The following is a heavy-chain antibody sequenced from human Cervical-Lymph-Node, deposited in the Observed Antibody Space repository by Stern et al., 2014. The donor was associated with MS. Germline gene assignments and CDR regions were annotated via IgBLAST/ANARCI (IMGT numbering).Heavy chain of an antibody. J-gene: IGHJ4*02. D-gene: IGHD4-17*01. CDR3: ARGKDYGDSYDY. Sequence: ESGPALVKPTQTLTLTCTFSGFSLSTDRMRVSWIRQPPGKALEWLARMYVDDDKFDITSLKSRLTISKDTSKNQLGLSMTNMDPVDTATYYCARGKDYGDSYDYWGQGTLVTFSS. CDR1: GFSLSTDRMR. CDR2: MYVDDDK. V-gene: IGHV2-70*04.